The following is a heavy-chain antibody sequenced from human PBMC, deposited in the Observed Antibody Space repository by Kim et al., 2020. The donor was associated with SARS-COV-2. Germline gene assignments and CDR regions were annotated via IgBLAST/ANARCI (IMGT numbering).Heavy chain of an antibody. V-gene: IGHV4-34*01. Sequence: YNPSLTSRVTISVDTSKNQVSLKLSSVTAADTAVYYCARGGAAAGTPFDYWGQGTLVTVSS. J-gene: IGHJ4*02. CDR3: ARGGAAAGTPFDY. D-gene: IGHD6-13*01.